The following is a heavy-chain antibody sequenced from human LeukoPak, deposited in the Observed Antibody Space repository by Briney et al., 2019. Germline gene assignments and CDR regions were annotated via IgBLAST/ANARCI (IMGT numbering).Heavy chain of an antibody. J-gene: IGHJ4*02. V-gene: IGHV3-21*01. CDR3: AKVWYYYDSSAADY. CDR1: GFTFSSYS. Sequence: AGGSLRLSCAASGFTFSSYSMNWVRQAPGKGLEWVSSISSSSSYIYYADSVKGRFTISRDNAKNSLYLQMNSLRAEDTAVYYCAKVWYYYDSSAADYWGQGTLVTVSS. CDR2: ISSSSSYI. D-gene: IGHD3-22*01.